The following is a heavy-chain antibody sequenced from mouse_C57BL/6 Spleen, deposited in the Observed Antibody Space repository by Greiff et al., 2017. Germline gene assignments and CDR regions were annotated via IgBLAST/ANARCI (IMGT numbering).Heavy chain of an antibody. CDR3: ARSIGVVSLDY. J-gene: IGHJ2*01. D-gene: IGHD1-1*01. Sequence: VQLQQSGPELVKPGASVKISCKASGYAFSSSWMNWVKQRPGKGLEWIGRIYPGDGDTNYNGKFKGKATLTADKSSSTAYMQLSSLTSEDSAVYFCARSIGVVSLDYWGQGTTLTVSS. CDR1: GYAFSSSW. V-gene: IGHV1-82*01. CDR2: IYPGDGDT.